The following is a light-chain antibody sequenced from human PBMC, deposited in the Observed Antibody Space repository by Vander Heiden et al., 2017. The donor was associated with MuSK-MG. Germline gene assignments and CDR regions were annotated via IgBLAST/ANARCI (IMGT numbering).Light chain of an antibody. CDR2: DVN. J-gene: IGLJ2*01. CDR3: CSYAGNYIRV. CDR1: SSDVGAYNY. Sequence: QSALTQPRSVSGSPGQSVTISCTGTSSDVGAYNYVSWFQPHPGQAPKLMIYDVNKRPSGVPDRFSGSKSGNTASLTISGLQAEDEADYYCCSYAGNYIRVFGGGTKLTVL. V-gene: IGLV2-11*01.